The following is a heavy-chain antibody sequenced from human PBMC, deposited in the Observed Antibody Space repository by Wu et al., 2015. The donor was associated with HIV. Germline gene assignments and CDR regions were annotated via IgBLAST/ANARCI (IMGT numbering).Heavy chain of an antibody. CDR2: INPNSGGT. CDR3: ARGGIAVAGTRVGYSYDMDV. J-gene: IGHJ6*02. CDR1: EYTFTGYY. D-gene: IGHD6-19*01. Sequence: QVQLVQSGAEVKKPGASVKVSCKASEYTFTGYYIHWVRQAPGQGLEWMGWINPNSGGTNYAQKFQGRVTMTRDTSISTAYMELSRLRSDDTAVYHCARGGIAVAGTRVGYSYDMDVWGQGDHGHRLF. V-gene: IGHV1-2*02.